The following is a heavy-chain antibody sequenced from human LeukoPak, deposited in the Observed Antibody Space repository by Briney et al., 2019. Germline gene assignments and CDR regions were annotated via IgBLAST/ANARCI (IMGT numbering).Heavy chain of an antibody. CDR2: ISYDGSNK. CDR1: GFTFSSYA. J-gene: IGHJ3*02. Sequence: GGSLRLSCAAAGFTFSSYAMHWVRQAPGKGREWVAVISYDGSNKYYADSVKGRFTISRDNSKNTLYLQMNSLRAEDTAVYSCARDGVYAFDIWGQGTMVTVSS. CDR3: ARDGVYAFDI. D-gene: IGHD5/OR15-5a*01. V-gene: IGHV3-30*04.